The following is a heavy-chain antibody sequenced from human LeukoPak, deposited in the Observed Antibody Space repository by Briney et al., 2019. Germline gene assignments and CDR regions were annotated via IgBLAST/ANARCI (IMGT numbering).Heavy chain of an antibody. CDR1: GFIFSTYG. Sequence: GGSLRLSCAASGFIFSTYGMHWVRQAPGKGLEWVAFIRYDGSNKYYADSVKGRFTISRDNSKNTLYLQMNSLRAEDTAVYCCAKDVDIAVAGLFDYWGQGTLVTVSS. D-gene: IGHD6-19*01. CDR3: AKDVDIAVAGLFDY. V-gene: IGHV3-30*02. J-gene: IGHJ4*02. CDR2: IRYDGSNK.